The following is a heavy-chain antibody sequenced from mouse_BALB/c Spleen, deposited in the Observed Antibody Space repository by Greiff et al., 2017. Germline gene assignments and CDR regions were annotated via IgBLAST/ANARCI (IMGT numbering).Heavy chain of an antibody. J-gene: IGHJ3*01. CDR2: ISSGGSYT. V-gene: IGHV5-9-3*01. Sequence: DVHLVESGGGLVKPGGSLKLSCAASGFTFSSYAMSWVRQTPEKRLEWVATISSGGSYTYYPDSVKGRFTISRDNAKNTLYLQMSSLRSEDTAMYYCARRGRVWFAYWGQGTLVTVSA. D-gene: IGHD3-3*01. CDR1: GFTFSSYA. CDR3: ARRGRVWFAY.